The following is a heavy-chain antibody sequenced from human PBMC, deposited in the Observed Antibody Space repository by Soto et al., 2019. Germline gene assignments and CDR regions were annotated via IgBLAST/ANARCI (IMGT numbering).Heavy chain of an antibody. CDR3: ARHGRIFGVVTVDY. J-gene: IGHJ4*02. Sequence: PGESLKISCKCSGYSFTSYWIGWVRQIPGKGLEWMGIIYPGDSDTRYIPSFQGQVTISADKSISTAYLQWSSLKASDTAMYYCARHGRIFGVVTVDYWGQGTLVTVSS. CDR2: IYPGDSDT. CDR1: GYSFTSYW. D-gene: IGHD3-3*02. V-gene: IGHV5-51*01.